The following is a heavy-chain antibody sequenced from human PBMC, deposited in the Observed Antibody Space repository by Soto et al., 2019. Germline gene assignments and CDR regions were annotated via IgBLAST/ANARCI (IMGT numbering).Heavy chain of an antibody. J-gene: IGHJ4*02. V-gene: IGHV3-7*01. CDR2: IKQDGSEK. D-gene: IGHD2-15*01. CDR3: ARDLGYCSGGDCYSVFDY. Sequence: GGSLRLSCAASGFTFSNYWMNWVRQAPGKGLEWVANIKQDGSEKYYVDSVKGRFTISRDNAKNSLYLQMNSLRAEDTAVYYCARDLGYCSGGDCYSVFDYWGQGTLVTVS. CDR1: GFTFSNYW.